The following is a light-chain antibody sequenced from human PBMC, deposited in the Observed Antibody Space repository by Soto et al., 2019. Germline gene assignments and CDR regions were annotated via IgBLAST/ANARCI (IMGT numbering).Light chain of an antibody. CDR3: QQYNSYRT. J-gene: IGKJ1*01. CDR1: QSSSSW. Sequence: DIQMTQSPSTLSASVGDRVTITCRASQSSSSWLAWYQQKPGEAPKLLIYDASSLEIGVPSRFSGSGSGTEFTLTISRLQPDDFATYYFQQYNSYRTFGQGTKVEIK. V-gene: IGKV1-5*01. CDR2: DAS.